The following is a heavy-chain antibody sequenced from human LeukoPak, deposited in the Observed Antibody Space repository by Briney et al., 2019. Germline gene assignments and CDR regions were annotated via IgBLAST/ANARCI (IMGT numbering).Heavy chain of an antibody. J-gene: IGHJ6*02. D-gene: IGHD3-3*01. CDR3: AREPYDFWSGYRFGMDV. Sequence: GGSLRLSCAASGYTFSSYAMSWVRQAPGKGLEWVSAISGSGGSTYYADSVKGRFTISRDNAKDSLYLQMNCLRAEDTAVYYCAREPYDFWSGYRFGMDVWGQGTTVTVSS. CDR1: GYTFSSYA. CDR2: ISGSGGST. V-gene: IGHV3-23*01.